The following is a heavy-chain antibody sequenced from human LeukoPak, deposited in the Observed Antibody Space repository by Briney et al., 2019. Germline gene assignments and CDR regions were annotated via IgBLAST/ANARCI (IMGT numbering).Heavy chain of an antibody. CDR1: GYAFVAYY. D-gene: IGHD3-10*01. Sequence: ASVKVSCKTSGYAFVAYYIHWVRQAPGQGLEWMGWISAYNGNTNYAQKLQGRVTMTTDTSTSTAYMELRSLRSDDTAVYYCARGMGNMVRGVIYYYGMDVWGQGTTVTVSS. J-gene: IGHJ6*02. CDR2: ISAYNGNT. CDR3: ARGMGNMVRGVIYYYGMDV. V-gene: IGHV1-18*04.